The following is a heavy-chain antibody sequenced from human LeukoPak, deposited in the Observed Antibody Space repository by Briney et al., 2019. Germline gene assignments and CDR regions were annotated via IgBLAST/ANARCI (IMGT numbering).Heavy chain of an antibody. D-gene: IGHD4-23*01. Sequence: GGSLRLSCAASGFTFSDHNMKWFRQAPGKGLECISCITSTSSAIYYADSVRGRFTISRDNAKRLLYLQMNSLRDEDTAVYYCARGRRWSDYWGQGTLVTVSS. CDR2: ITSTSSAI. V-gene: IGHV3-48*02. J-gene: IGHJ4*02. CDR3: ARGRRWSDY. CDR1: GFTFSDHN.